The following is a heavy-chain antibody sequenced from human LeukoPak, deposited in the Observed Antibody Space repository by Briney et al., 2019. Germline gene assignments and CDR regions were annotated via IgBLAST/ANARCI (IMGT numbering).Heavy chain of an antibody. V-gene: IGHV3-30*04. Sequence: GGSLRLSCAASGFSFSNYAMDWVRQAPGKGLEWVAVISKDGSMKYYSGSVKGRFTVSRDNSIHTLYLEMNSLKTEDTAVYYCAGESFDFWSQGTMVTVSS. CDR1: GFSFSNYA. CDR2: ISKDGSMK. CDR3: AGESFDF. J-gene: IGHJ3*01.